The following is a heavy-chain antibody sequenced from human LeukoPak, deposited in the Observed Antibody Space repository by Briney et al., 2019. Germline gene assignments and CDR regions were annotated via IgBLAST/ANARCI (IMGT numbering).Heavy chain of an antibody. CDR1: SSGGYY. J-gene: IGHJ4*02. V-gene: IGHV3-9*01. Sequence: SSGGYYWSWIRQHPGKGLEWVSGISWNSGSIGYADSVKGRFTISRDNAKNSLYLQTNSLRAEDTALYCCARGGYSSGWLTDYWGQGTLVTVSS. CDR3: ARGGYSSGWLTDY. CDR2: ISWNSGSI. D-gene: IGHD6-19*01.